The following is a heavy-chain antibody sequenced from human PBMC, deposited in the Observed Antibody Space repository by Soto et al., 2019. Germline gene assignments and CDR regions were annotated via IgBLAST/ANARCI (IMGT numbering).Heavy chain of an antibody. Sequence: QVQLQESGPGLVKPSQTLSLTCTVPGGSISSGGYYWSWIRQHPGKGLEWIGYIYYSGSTYYNPSLKSRVTISVDTSKNQFSLKLSSVTAADTAVYYCARVDSVGVVANWFDPWGQGTLVTVSS. J-gene: IGHJ5*02. CDR1: GGSISSGGYY. CDR2: IYYSGST. CDR3: ARVDSVGVVANWFDP. D-gene: IGHD3-3*01. V-gene: IGHV4-31*03.